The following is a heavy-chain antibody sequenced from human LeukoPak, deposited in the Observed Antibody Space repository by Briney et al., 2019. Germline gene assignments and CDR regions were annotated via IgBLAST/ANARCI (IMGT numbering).Heavy chain of an antibody. CDR2: INAGNGNT. CDR3: ARVRRSGELLDAGRYNWLDP. Sequence: ASVKVSCKASGYTFTSYAMHWVRQAPGQRLEWMGWINAGNGNTKYSQKFQGRVTITRDTSASTAYMELSSLRSEDTAVYYCARVRRSGELLDAGRYNWLDPWGQGTLVTVSS. J-gene: IGHJ5*02. CDR1: GYTFTSYA. D-gene: IGHD1-26*01. V-gene: IGHV1-3*01.